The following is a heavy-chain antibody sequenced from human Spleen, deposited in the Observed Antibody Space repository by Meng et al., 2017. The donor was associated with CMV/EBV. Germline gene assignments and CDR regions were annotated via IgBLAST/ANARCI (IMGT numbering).Heavy chain of an antibody. CDR3: ARVGLAMDV. CDR2: ISWNSGSM. D-gene: IGHD3-16*01. CDR1: GFTFDDYA. J-gene: IGHJ6*02. Sequence: SLKISCAASGFTFDDYAMHWVRQVPGKGLEWVSGISWNSGSMGYADSVKGRFTISRDNAKNSLYLQMNSLGTEDTALYYCARVGLAMDVWGQGTTVTVSS. V-gene: IGHV3-9*01.